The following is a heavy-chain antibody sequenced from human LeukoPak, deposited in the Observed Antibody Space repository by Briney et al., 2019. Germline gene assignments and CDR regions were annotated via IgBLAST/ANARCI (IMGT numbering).Heavy chain of an antibody. Sequence: PSETLSLTCAVYGGSFSGYYWSWIRQPPGKGLERIGEINHSGSTNYNPSLKSRVTISVDTSKNQFSLKLSSVTAADTAVYYCARGLGYSYGTFDYWGQGTLVTVSS. V-gene: IGHV4-34*01. CDR3: ARGLGYSYGTFDY. CDR1: GGSFSGYY. CDR2: INHSGST. D-gene: IGHD5-18*01. J-gene: IGHJ4*02.